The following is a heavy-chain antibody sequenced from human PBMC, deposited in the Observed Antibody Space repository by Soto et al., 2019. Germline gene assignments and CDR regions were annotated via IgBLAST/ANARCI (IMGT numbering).Heavy chain of an antibody. CDR2: IDGSGATK. CDR1: GFTFNDFE. J-gene: IGHJ4*02. V-gene: IGHV3-48*03. CDR3: ARGFGRFTY. D-gene: IGHD3-10*01. Sequence: EVQLLESGGGLVQPGGSLRLSCGVSGFTFNDFEMNWVRQAPGKGPEWLAYIDGSGATKKYADSVRGRFTISRDNPNNSLFLQMSSLRAADTAIYYSARGFGRFTYWGQGTLVSVSS.